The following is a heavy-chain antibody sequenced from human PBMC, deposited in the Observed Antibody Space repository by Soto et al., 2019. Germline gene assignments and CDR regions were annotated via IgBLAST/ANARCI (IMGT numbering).Heavy chain of an antibody. D-gene: IGHD2-15*01. CDR3: ARGDCSGCSCYSGDYFDY. CDR1: GFTFSSYA. V-gene: IGHV3-30-3*01. J-gene: IGHJ4*02. CDR2: ISYDGSNK. Sequence: QVQLVESGGGVVQPGRSLRLSCAASGFTFSSYAMHWVRQAPGKGLEWVAVISYDGSNKYYADSVKGRFTISRDNSKNTLYLQMNSLRAEDTAVYYCARGDCSGCSCYSGDYFDYWGQGTLVTVSS.